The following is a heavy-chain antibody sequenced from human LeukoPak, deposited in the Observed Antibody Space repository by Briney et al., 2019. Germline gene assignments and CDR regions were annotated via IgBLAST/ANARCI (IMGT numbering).Heavy chain of an antibody. CDR3: ARVGSSSWYVPLFDY. Sequence: PSETLSLTCTVSGGSISSYYWSWIRQPPGKGLEWIGYIYYSGSTNYNPSLKSRVTISVDTSKNQFSLKLSSVTAADTAVYYCARVGSSSWYVPLFDYWGQGTLVTVSS. CDR2: IYYSGST. J-gene: IGHJ4*02. D-gene: IGHD6-13*01. CDR1: GGSISSYY. V-gene: IGHV4-59*01.